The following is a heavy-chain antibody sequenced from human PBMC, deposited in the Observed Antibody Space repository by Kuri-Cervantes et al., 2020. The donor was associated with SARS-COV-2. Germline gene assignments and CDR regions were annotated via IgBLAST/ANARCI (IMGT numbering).Heavy chain of an antibody. J-gene: IGHJ4*02. CDR3: AKDDTGDYGPTYFDY. D-gene: IGHD4-17*01. V-gene: IGHV3-23*01. Sequence: GGSLRLSCAASGFTFSSYAMSWVRQAPGKGLEWVSAINGSGGSTYCADSVKGRFTISRDNSKNTLYLQMNSLRAEDTAVYYCAKDDTGDYGPTYFDYWGQGTLVTVSS. CDR2: INGSGGST. CDR1: GFTFSSYA.